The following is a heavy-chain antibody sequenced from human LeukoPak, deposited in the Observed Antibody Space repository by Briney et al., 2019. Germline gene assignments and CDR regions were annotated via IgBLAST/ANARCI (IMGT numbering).Heavy chain of an antibody. CDR2: INSDGSST. CDR1: GFTSSSYW. D-gene: IGHD3-22*01. J-gene: IGHJ4*02. CDR3: ARVVLDYYDSSGYHDY. V-gene: IGHV3-74*01. Sequence: GGSLRLSCAASGFTSSSYWMHWVRQAPGKGLVWVSRINSDGSSTSYADSVKGRFTISRDNAKNTLYLQMNSLRAEDTAVYYCARVVLDYYDSSGYHDYWGQGTLVTVSS.